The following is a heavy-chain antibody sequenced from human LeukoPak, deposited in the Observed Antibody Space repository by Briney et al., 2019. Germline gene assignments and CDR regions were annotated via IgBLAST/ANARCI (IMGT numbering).Heavy chain of an antibody. D-gene: IGHD5/OR15-5a*01. J-gene: IGHJ4*02. CDR2: ISTHNGNR. CDR1: GYIFSNNG. CDR3: ARETSIVSHLDY. Sequence: ASVKVSCKTSGYIFSNNGINWVRQAPGQGLEWLGWISTHNGNRNYAQKFRGRLTLTTDASTSTAYLELRSLRSDDTAIYYCARETSIVSHLDYWGQGTLVTVSS. V-gene: IGHV1-18*01.